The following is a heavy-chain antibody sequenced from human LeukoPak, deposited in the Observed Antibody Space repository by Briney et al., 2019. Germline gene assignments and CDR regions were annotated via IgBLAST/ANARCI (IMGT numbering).Heavy chain of an antibody. CDR3: ARGAARVNWFDP. D-gene: IGHD6-6*01. CDR2: IYPGDSDT. V-gene: IGHV5-51*01. Sequence: GESLKISCKGSGYSFTNNWIAWVRQMPGKGLQWMGSIYPGDSDTRYSPSFQGQVTISADKSISTAYLQWSSLKASDTAMYYCARGAARVNWFDPWGQGTLVTVSS. CDR1: GYSFTNNW. J-gene: IGHJ5*02.